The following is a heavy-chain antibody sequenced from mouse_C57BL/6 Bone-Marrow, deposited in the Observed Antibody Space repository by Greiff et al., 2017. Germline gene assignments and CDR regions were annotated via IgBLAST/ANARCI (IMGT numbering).Heavy chain of an antibody. D-gene: IGHD2-3*01. Sequence: EVKLLESGPGLVKPSQSLSLTCSVTGYSITSGYYWNWIRQFPGNKLEWMGYISYDGSNNYNPSLKNRISITRDTSKNQFCLKLNSVTTEDTATYYCARGGWFGWFAYWGQGTLVTVSA. CDR3: ARGGWFGWFAY. CDR2: ISYDGSN. V-gene: IGHV3-6*01. CDR1: GYSITSGYY. J-gene: IGHJ3*01.